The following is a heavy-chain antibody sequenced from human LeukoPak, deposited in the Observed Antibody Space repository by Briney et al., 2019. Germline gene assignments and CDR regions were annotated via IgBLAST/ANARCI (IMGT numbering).Heavy chain of an antibody. V-gene: IGHV4-30-4*08. CDR2: IYYSGST. D-gene: IGHD3-10*01. CDR3: ARVSLVRGAPDYYFDY. J-gene: IGHJ4*02. CDR1: GGSISSGDYY. Sequence: SETLSLTCTVSGGSISSGDYYWSWIRQPPGKGLEWIGYIYYSGSTYYNPSLKSRVIISVDTSKNQFSLKLSSVTAADTAVYYCARVSLVRGAPDYYFDYWGQGTLVTVSS.